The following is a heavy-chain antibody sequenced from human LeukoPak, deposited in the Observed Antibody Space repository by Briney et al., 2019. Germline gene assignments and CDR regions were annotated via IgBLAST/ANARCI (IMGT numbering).Heavy chain of an antibody. CDR2: VIPSDGAT. D-gene: IGHD2-15*01. Sequence: ASVNVSCKASGYTFTSYYMHWVRQAPGQGLEWMGIVIPSDGATKYAQKFQGRVTMTRDTSTTKVYMELSSLRSEDTAVYYCARAGSESSIGGRGYWGQGTLVTVSS. V-gene: IGHV1-46*01. CDR1: GYTFTSYY. CDR3: ARAGSESSIGGRGY. J-gene: IGHJ4*02.